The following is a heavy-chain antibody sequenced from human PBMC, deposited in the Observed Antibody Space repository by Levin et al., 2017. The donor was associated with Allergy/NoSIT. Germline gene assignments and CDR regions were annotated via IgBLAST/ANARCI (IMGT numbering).Heavy chain of an antibody. CDR2: IKQDGSEK. D-gene: IGHD3-22*01. CDR1: GFTFNIYW. Sequence: ETLSLTCAASGFTFNIYWMSWVRQSPGKGLEWVANIKQDGSEKHLMDSVKGRFTISRDNAKNSLYLQLNSLRAEDTAVYYCARLDYYDSSQFDSWGQGTLVTVSS. CDR3: ARLDYYDSSQFDS. J-gene: IGHJ4*02. V-gene: IGHV3-7*01.